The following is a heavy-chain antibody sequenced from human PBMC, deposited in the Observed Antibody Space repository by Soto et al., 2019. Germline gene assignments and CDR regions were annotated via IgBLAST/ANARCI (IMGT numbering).Heavy chain of an antibody. J-gene: IGHJ4*02. D-gene: IGHD5-18*01. Sequence: QITLKESGPTLVKPTQTLTLTCTFSGFSLSTSGVGVGWIRQPPGKALEWLALIYWDDDKRYSPSLKSRLTSTKDTSKNQVVLTMTNMDPVDTATYYGAHSFGWGYSYGYPYWGQGTLVTVSS. CDR2: IYWDDDK. CDR1: GFSLSTSGVG. CDR3: AHSFGWGYSYGYPY. V-gene: IGHV2-5*02.